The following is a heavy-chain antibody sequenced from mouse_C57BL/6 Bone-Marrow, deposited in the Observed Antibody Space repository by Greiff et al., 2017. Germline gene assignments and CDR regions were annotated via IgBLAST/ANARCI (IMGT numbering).Heavy chain of an antibody. V-gene: IGHV14-4*01. CDR1: GFNIKDDY. CDR2: IDPENGDT. Sequence: VRLKESGAELVRPGASVKLSCTASGFNIKDDYMHWVKQRPEQGLEWIGWIDPENGDTEYASKFQGKATITADTSSNTAYLQLSSLTSEDTAVYYCTTYYSNYWYFDVWGTGTTVTVSS. J-gene: IGHJ1*03. D-gene: IGHD2-5*01. CDR3: TTYYSNYWYFDV.